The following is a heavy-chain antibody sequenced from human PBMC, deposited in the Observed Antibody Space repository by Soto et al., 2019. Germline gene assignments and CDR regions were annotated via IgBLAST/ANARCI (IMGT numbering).Heavy chain of an antibody. D-gene: IGHD6-19*01. V-gene: IGHV1-18*01. CDR2: ISAYNGNT. J-gene: IGHJ4*02. Sequence: QVQLVQSGAEVKKPGASVKVSCKASGYSFTSYGISWVRQAPGQGLEWMGWISAYNGNTKYAQKLQGRVTMTTDTSTSTAYIELRSLRSDDTAVYYCATDLSVALIDYCGEGTLVTVSS. CDR3: ATDLSVALIDY. CDR1: GYSFTSYG.